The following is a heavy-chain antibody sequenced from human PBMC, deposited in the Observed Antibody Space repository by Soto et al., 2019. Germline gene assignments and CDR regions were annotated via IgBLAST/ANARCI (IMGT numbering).Heavy chain of an antibody. D-gene: IGHD2-21*02. CDR2: ISYDGSNK. CDR1: GFTFSSYA. V-gene: IGHV3-30-3*01. Sequence: QGQLVESGRGVVQPGRSLRLSCAASGFTFSSYAMHWVRQAPGKGLEWVAVISYDGSNKYYADSVKGRFTISRDTSKNTLYLKMNSVRAEDTAVYYCARDPYCGGDCYSGTGGGWFDPWGQGTLVTVPS. J-gene: IGHJ5*02. CDR3: ARDPYCGGDCYSGTGGGWFDP.